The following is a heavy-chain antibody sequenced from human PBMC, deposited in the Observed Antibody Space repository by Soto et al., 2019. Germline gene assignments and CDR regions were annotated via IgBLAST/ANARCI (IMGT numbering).Heavy chain of an antibody. CDR2: IYYSGST. J-gene: IGHJ5*02. V-gene: IGHV4-39*01. CDR3: ARRINWFDP. CDR1: GGSISSSSYY. Sequence: LSLTCTVSGGSISSSSYYWGWIRQPPGKGLEWIGSIYYSGSTYYNPSLKSRVTISVDTSKNQFSLKLSSVTAADTAVYYCARRINWFDPWGQGTLVTVSS. D-gene: IGHD2-15*01.